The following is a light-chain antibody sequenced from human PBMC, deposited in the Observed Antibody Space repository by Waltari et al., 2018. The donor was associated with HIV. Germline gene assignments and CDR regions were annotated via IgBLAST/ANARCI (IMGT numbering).Light chain of an antibody. CDR2: RDN. CDR1: SSNVGSTY. CDR3: AAWDDSLSALV. V-gene: IGLV1-47*01. Sequence: QSVLTQPPSVSGTPGQRVTISCSGSSSNVGSTYVYWSQQLPGPAPKPLIYRDNQRPSGVPDRFSGSKSGTSASLAISGLRSEDEADYHCAAWDDSLSALVFGGGTKLAVL. J-gene: IGLJ2*01.